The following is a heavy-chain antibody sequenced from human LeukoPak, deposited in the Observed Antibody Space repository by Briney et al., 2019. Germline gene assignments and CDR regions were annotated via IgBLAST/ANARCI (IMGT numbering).Heavy chain of an antibody. CDR1: GYTFTGYY. J-gene: IGHJ3*02. Sequence: ASVKVSCKASGYTFTGYYMHWVRQAPGQGLEWMGWINPNSGGTNYAQKFQGRVTMTRDTSISTAYMELSGLRSDDTAVYYCARAWTYQLLAPHDAFDIWGQGTMATVSS. CDR3: ARAWTYQLLAPHDAFDI. V-gene: IGHV1-2*02. CDR2: INPNSGGT. D-gene: IGHD2-2*01.